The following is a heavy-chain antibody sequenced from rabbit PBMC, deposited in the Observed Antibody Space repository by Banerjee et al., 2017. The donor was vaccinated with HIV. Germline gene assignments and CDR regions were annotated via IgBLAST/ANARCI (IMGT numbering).Heavy chain of an antibody. D-gene: IGHD4-1*01. Sequence: QSLEESGGGLVKPGGTLTLTCKASGIDLSSYYYMCWVRQAPGKGLEWIACIDAGSSGNTYYASWAKGRFTISSHNAQNTLYLQLNSLTAADTATYFCVRDQGSGWGLGYTRLDLWGPGTLVTVS. CDR3: VRDQGSGWGLGYTRLDL. CDR2: IDAGSSGNT. V-gene: IGHV1S40*01. J-gene: IGHJ3*01. CDR1: GIDLSSYYY.